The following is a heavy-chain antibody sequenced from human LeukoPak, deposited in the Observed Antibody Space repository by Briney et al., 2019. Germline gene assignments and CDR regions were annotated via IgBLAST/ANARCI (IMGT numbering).Heavy chain of an antibody. CDR2: IIPIFGTA. V-gene: IGHV1-69*06. Sequence: GASVKVSCKASGGTFSSYAISWVRQAPGQGLEWMGGIIPIFGTANYAQKFQGRVTITADKSTSTAYMELSSLRSEDTAVYYCARVQMSYSSGWYGVDPWGQGTLVTVSS. J-gene: IGHJ5*02. CDR1: GGTFSSYA. CDR3: ARVQMSYSSGWYGVDP. D-gene: IGHD6-19*01.